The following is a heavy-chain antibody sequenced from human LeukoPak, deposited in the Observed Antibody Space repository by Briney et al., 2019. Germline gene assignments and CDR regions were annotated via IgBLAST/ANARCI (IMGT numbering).Heavy chain of an antibody. CDR2: IKHSGST. CDR3: ARTEKRITMVRGVKYNWFDP. CDR1: GGSIMVAAYS. V-gene: IGHV4-34*01. J-gene: IGHJ5*02. D-gene: IGHD3-10*01. Sequence: PSETLSLTCTVSGGSIMVAAYSWIWIRQPPGKGLEWIGEIKHSGSTNYNPSLKSRVTISVDTSKNQLSLKLSSVTAADTAVYYCARTEKRITMVRGVKYNWFDPWGQGTLVTVSS.